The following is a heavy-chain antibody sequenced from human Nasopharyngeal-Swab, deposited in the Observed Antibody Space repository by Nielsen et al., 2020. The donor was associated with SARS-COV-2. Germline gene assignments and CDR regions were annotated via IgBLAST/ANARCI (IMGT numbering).Heavy chain of an antibody. Sequence: SETLSLTCTVSGGSISSSSYYWGWIRQPPGKGLEWIGSIYYSGSTYYNPSLKSRVTISVDTSKNQFSLKLSSVTAADTAVYYCARAGHCSSTSCVRKAFDYWGQGTLVTVSS. J-gene: IGHJ4*02. D-gene: IGHD2-2*01. CDR3: ARAGHCSSTSCVRKAFDY. CDR2: IYYSGST. CDR1: GGSISSSSYY. V-gene: IGHV4-39*07.